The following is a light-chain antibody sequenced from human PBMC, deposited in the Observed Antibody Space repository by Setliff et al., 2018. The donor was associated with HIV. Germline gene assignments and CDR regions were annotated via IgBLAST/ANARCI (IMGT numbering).Light chain of an antibody. CDR1: SNDVGAYNY. J-gene: IGLJ1*01. V-gene: IGLV2-14*01. Sequence: QSVLTQPASVSGSPGQSITISCTGTSNDVGAYNYVSWYRQFPGKVPKLMIFDVHNRPSGVSYRFSGSKSGNTASLTISGLQAEDEADYYCTSYSFSNTRYVFGSGTKVTVL. CDR2: DVH. CDR3: TSYSFSNTRYV.